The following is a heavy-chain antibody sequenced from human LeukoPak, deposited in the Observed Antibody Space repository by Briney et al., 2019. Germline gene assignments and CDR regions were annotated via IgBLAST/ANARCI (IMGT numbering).Heavy chain of an antibody. CDR1: GGSISSSIHY. CDR3: GRLRSTWGMDV. J-gene: IGHJ6*02. Sequence: PSETLSLTCTVSGGSISSSIHYWGWIRQPPGKGLEWIGAIYFSGSTYYGSSLKSRVTISVDTSKNQFSLKLSSVTAADTSVYYCGRLRSTWGMDVWGQGTTVTVSS. CDR2: IYFSGST. V-gene: IGHV4-39*01.